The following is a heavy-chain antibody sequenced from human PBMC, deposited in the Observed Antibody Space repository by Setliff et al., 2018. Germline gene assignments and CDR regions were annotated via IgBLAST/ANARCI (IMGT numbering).Heavy chain of an antibody. V-gene: IGHV4-39*01. D-gene: IGHD5-12*01. CDR1: GDSLSSGTQY. CDR2: INYSGST. J-gene: IGHJ6*03. CDR3: AKVDIDYIMTRDNTWQYFFYMDV. Sequence: PEETLSLPCSVLGDSLSSGTQYWAWIRQPPGKGLEWIGNINYSGSTYYNPSLKSRVTMSVDASKNQVSLKVTSVTAEDTAVYYCAKVDIDYIMTRDNTWQYFFYMDVWGRGTTVTVSS.